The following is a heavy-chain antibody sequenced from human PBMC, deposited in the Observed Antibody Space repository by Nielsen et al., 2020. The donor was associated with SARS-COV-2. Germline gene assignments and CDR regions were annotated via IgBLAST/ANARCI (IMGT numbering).Heavy chain of an antibody. D-gene: IGHD2-15*01. CDR1: GFTFSSYD. CDR2: IGTAGDT. Sequence: AGSLRLSCAASGFTFSSYDMHWVRQATGKGLERVSAIGTAGDTYYPGSVKGRFTISRENAKNSLYLQMNSLRAGDTAVYYCARGGGYCSGGSCYSYYFDYWGQGTLVTVSS. CDR3: ARGGGYCSGGSCYSYYFDY. V-gene: IGHV3-13*01. J-gene: IGHJ4*02.